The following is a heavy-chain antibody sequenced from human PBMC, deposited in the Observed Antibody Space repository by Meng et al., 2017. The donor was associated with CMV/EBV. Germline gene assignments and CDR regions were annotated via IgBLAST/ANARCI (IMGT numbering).Heavy chain of an antibody. V-gene: IGHV1-8*01. Sequence: ASVKVSCKASGYTFTSYDINWVRQATGQGLEWMGWINPNSGNTGYAQKFQGRVTMTRNTSISTAYMELSGLRSEDTAVYYCARGPVVVVPAATRYYYYGMDVWGQGTTVTVSS. CDR2: INPNSGNT. D-gene: IGHD2-2*01. J-gene: IGHJ6*02. CDR3: ARGPVVVVPAATRYYYYGMDV. CDR1: GYTFTSYD.